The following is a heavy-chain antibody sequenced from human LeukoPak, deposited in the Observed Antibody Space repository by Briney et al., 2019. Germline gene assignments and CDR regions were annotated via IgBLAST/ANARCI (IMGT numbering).Heavy chain of an antibody. Sequence: PGGSLRLSCATSGFRFSSYWMSWVRQAPGKGLEWVANIKQDGSEKYYVDSVKGRFTISRDNAKNSLYLQMNSLRAEDTAVYYCARDEGTTVTTVDYWGQGTLVTVSS. D-gene: IGHD4-17*01. CDR2: IKQDGSEK. J-gene: IGHJ4*02. CDR1: GFRFSSYW. CDR3: ARDEGTTVTTVDY. V-gene: IGHV3-7*01.